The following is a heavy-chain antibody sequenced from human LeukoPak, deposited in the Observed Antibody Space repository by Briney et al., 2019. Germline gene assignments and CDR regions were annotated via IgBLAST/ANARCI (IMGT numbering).Heavy chain of an antibody. Sequence: PSETLSLTCTVSGGSISSGSYYWSWIRQPAGRGLEWIGRIYTSGSTNYNPSLKSRVTISVDTSKNQFSLKLSSVTAADTAVYYCARVHSVLGTMPYPYYYYYYMDVWGKGTTVTVSS. CDR1: GGSISSGSYY. V-gene: IGHV4-61*02. J-gene: IGHJ6*03. CDR3: ARVHSVLGTMPYPYYYYYYMDV. CDR2: IYTSGST. D-gene: IGHD1-7*01.